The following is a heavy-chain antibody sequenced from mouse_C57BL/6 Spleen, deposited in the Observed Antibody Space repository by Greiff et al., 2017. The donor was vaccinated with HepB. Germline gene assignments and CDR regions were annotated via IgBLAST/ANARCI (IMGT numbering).Heavy chain of an antibody. V-gene: IGHV2-9-1*01. CDR3: ARCYDGYPYSAMDY. CDR1: GFSLTSYA. CDR2: IWPGGGT. Sequence: VQLQQSGPGLVAPSQSLSITCTVSGFSLTSYAISWVRQPPGKGLEWLGVIWPGGGTNYNSALKSRLSISKDNSKSQVSLKMNSLQTDETARYYCARCYDGYPYSAMDYWGQGTSVTVSS. D-gene: IGHD2-3*01. J-gene: IGHJ4*01.